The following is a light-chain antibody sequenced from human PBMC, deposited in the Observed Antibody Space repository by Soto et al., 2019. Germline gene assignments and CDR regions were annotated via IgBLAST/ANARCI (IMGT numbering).Light chain of an antibody. CDR3: SSYTTTSTAV. J-gene: IGLJ2*01. V-gene: IGLV2-14*01. Sequence: QSALTQPASVSGSPGQSITVSCTGTSSDIGGHNYVSWYQQHPGKVPKLIIYEVSNRPSGVSNRFSGSKSGNTASLTVSGLQAEDEADYYCSSYTTTSTAVFGGGTKVTVL. CDR1: SSDIGGHNY. CDR2: EVS.